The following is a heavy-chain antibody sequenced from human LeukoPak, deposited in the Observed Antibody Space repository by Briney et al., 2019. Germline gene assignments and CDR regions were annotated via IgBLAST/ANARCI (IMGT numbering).Heavy chain of an antibody. CDR2: ISGSGGTT. CDR3: AEGYYDSNGNFYYFDF. J-gene: IGHJ4*02. CDR1: GFTFGDYA. V-gene: IGHV3-23*01. D-gene: IGHD3-22*01. Sequence: PGGSLRLSCTASGFTFGDYAMSWVRQAPGKGLEWVSLISGSGGTTYYADSVKGRFTISRDNSKYTLYLQMNSLRAEDTAVYYCAEGYYDSNGNFYYFDFWGQGTLVTVSS.